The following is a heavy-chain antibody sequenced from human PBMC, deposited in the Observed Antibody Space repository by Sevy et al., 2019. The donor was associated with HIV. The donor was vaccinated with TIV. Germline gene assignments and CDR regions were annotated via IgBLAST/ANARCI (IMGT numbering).Heavy chain of an antibody. V-gene: IGHV3-7*03. J-gene: IGHJ3*02. CDR1: GFTFSSYW. CDR3: ARASNGDSSDAFDI. CDR2: IKQDGSEK. Sequence: GGSLRLSCAASGFTFSSYWMSWVRQAPGKGLEWVANIKQDGSEKYYVDSVKGRFTISRDNAKNSLYLQMNSLRAEDTAVYYCARASNGDSSDAFDIWGQGTMVTVSS. D-gene: IGHD4-17*01.